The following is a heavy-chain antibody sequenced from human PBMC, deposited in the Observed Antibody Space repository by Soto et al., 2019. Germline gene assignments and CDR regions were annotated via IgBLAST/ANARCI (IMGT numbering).Heavy chain of an antibody. J-gene: IGHJ4*02. CDR1: GYTFTSYA. CDR3: ARSIYYYDSSGYQYYFDY. CDR2: INAGNGNT. V-gene: IGHV1-3*01. D-gene: IGHD3-22*01. Sequence: ASVKVSCKASGYTFTSYAMHWGRQAPGQRLEWMGWINAGNGNTKYSQKFQGRVTITRDTSASTAYMELSSLRSEDTAVYYCARSIYYYDSSGYQYYFDYWGQGTLVAVSS.